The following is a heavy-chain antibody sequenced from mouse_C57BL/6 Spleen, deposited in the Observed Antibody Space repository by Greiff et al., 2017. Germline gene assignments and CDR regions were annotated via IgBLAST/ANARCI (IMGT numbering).Heavy chain of an antibody. V-gene: IGHV14-2*01. J-gene: IGHJ4*01. CDR1: GFNIKDYY. D-gene: IGHD1-1*01. CDR2: IDPEDGET. CDR3: AIPFTTEYYYAMDY. Sequence: EVQLQESGAELVKPGASVKLSCTASGFNIKDYYMHWVKQRTEQGLEWIGRIDPEDGETKYAPKFQGKATITADTSSNTAYLQLSSLTSEDTAVYYSAIPFTTEYYYAMDYWGQGTSVTVSS.